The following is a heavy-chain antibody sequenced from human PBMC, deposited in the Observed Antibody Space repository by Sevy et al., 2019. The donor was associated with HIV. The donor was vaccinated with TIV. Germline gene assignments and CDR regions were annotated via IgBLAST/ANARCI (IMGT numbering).Heavy chain of an antibody. CDR2: IYYGGST. CDR1: DVSISSGTNY. D-gene: IGHD6-19*01. V-gene: IGHV4-39*01. J-gene: IGHJ3*01. CDR3: ARQRGGWYEYDASDV. Sequence: SENLSLTCTVSDVSISSGTNYWGWIRQPPGKGLEWIGSIYYGGSTYYNPSLKSRVTVSADTSTNQFSLKLTSVTVADTAVYYCARQRGGWYEYDASDVWGQGTMVTVSS.